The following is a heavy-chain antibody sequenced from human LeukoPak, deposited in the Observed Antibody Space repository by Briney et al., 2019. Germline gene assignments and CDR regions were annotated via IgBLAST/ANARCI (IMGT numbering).Heavy chain of an antibody. J-gene: IGHJ4*02. Sequence: PGGSLRLSCAASGFTFSSYGMHWVRQAPGKGLEWVAVISYDGSNKYCADSVKGRFTISRDNSKNTLSLQMNSLRAEDTAVYYCAKAPRVLRYFDWLSGIDYWGQGTLVTVSS. CDR1: GFTFSSYG. CDR3: AKAPRVLRYFDWLSGIDY. D-gene: IGHD3-9*01. CDR2: ISYDGSNK. V-gene: IGHV3-30*18.